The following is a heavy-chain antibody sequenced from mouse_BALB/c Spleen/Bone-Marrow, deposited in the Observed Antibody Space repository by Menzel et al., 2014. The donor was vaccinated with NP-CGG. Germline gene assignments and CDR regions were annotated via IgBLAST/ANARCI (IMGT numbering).Heavy chain of an antibody. J-gene: IGHJ3*01. V-gene: IGHV1-5*01. D-gene: IGHD2-4*01. CDR1: GYTFTSYW. CDR3: TRAMITRAWFAY. Sequence: VQLQQSGTVLARPGASVKMSCKASGYTFTSYWMHWVKQRPGQGLEWIGAIYPGNSDTSYNQKFKGKAKLTAVTSTSTAYMELSSLTNEDSAVYYCTRAMITRAWFAYWGQATLVTVSA. CDR2: IYPGNSDT.